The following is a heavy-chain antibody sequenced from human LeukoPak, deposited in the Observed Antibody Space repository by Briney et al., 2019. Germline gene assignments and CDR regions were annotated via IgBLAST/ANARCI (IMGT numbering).Heavy chain of an antibody. J-gene: IGHJ5*02. D-gene: IGHD6-13*01. Sequence: GASVKVSCKASGYTFTGYYMHWVRQAPGQGLEWMGWINPNSGGTNYAQKFQGRVTMTRDTSISTAYMELGRLRSDDTAVYYCARAAAAGRGYNWFDPWGQETLVTVSS. V-gene: IGHV1-2*02. CDR2: INPNSGGT. CDR1: GYTFTGYY. CDR3: ARAAAAGRGYNWFDP.